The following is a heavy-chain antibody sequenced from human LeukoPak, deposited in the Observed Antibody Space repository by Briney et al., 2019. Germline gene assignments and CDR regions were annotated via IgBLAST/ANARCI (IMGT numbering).Heavy chain of an antibody. CDR1: GYTFTGYY. Sequence: ASVKVSCKASGYTFTGYYMHWVRQAPGHGLEWMGWINPNSGGTNYAQKFQGRVTMTRDTSISTAYMELSRLRSDDTAVYYCARGGSGSYFTGDLGYWGQGTLVTVSS. D-gene: IGHD1-26*01. J-gene: IGHJ4*02. CDR3: ARGGSGSYFTGDLGY. CDR2: INPNSGGT. V-gene: IGHV1-2*02.